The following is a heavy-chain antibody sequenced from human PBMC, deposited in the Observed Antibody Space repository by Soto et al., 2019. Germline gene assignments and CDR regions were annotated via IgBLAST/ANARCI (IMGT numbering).Heavy chain of an antibody. V-gene: IGHV3-23*01. CDR1: GFTFSSYA. CDR2: ISGSGGST. Sequence: GGSLRLSCAASGFTFSSYAMSWVRQAPGKGLEWVSAISGSGGSTYYADSVKGRFTISRDNSKNTLYLQMNSLRAEDTAVYYCAKSENYDILTGYYVEGRVFDYWGQGTLVTVSS. J-gene: IGHJ4*02. D-gene: IGHD3-9*01. CDR3: AKSENYDILTGYYVEGRVFDY.